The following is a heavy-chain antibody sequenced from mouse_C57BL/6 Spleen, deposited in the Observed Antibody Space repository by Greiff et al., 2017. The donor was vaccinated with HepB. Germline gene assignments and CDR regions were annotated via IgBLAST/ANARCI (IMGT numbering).Heavy chain of an antibody. D-gene: IGHD1-1*01. V-gene: IGHV1-54*01. CDR1: GYAFTNYL. CDR3: ARSGTTVGYFDY. CDR2: INPGSGGT. Sequence: QVQLQQSGAELVRPGPSVKVSCKASGYAFTNYLIEWVKQRPGQGLEWIGVINPGSGGTNYNEKFKGKATLTADKSSSTAYMQLSSLTSEDSAVYFCARSGTTVGYFDYWGQGTTLTVSS. J-gene: IGHJ2*01.